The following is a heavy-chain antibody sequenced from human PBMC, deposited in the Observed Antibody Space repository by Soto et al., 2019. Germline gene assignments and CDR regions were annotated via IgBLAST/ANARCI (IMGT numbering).Heavy chain of an antibody. CDR3: ARHPPQNNGWYDV. CDR1: GYTFANYW. V-gene: IGHV5-51*01. CDR2: IYPGDSDT. J-gene: IGHJ4*02. Sequence: RGESLKISCQGSGYTFANYWIVWVRQMPGKGLEWIGMIYPGDSDTRYSPSFQGQVTISVDNSINTAYLQWDTLKASDSANYYCARHPPQNNGWYDVWGQGSLVTVSS. D-gene: IGHD6-19*01.